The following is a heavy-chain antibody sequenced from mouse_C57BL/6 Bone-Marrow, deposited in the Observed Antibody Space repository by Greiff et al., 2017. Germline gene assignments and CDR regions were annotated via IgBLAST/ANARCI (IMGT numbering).Heavy chain of an antibody. CDR3: ARHCLYYGGTLDY. V-gene: IGHV5-6*01. CDR1: GFTFSSYG. CDR2: ISSGGSYT. D-gene: IGHD2-13*01. Sequence: EVQLVESGGDLVKPGGSLKLSCAASGFTFSSYGMSWVRQTPDKRLEWVATISSGGSYTYYPDSVKGRFTISRDNAKNTLYLQMSSRKSEDTAMYYCARHCLYYGGTLDYWGQGTTLTVSS. J-gene: IGHJ2*01.